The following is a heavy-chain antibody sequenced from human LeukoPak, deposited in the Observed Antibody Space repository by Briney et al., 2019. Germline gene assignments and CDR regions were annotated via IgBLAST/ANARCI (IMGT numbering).Heavy chain of an antibody. V-gene: IGHV3-53*04. CDR2: IFSGGST. CDR3: AKHAVLRCLDFDY. D-gene: IGHD4-17*01. J-gene: IGHJ4*02. CDR1: GFTVSSNY. Sequence: PGGSLRIFRAASGFTVSSNYMSCARQAPGKGLEWVSVIFSGGSTYYADSVKARFTISRHNPKNPLYLQMNSLHPDDPAVYYCAKHAVLRCLDFDYWAQETLVTVSS.